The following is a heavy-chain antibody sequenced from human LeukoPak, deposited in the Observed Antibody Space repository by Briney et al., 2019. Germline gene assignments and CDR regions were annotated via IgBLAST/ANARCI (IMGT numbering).Heavy chain of an antibody. CDR1: GGTFSSYA. V-gene: IGHV1-69*04. CDR2: IIPILGIA. Sequence: ASVKVSCKASGGTFSSYAISWVRQAPGQGLEWMGRIIPILGIANYAQKFQGRVTITADKSTSTAYMELSSLRSEDTAVYYCARRDIVAYNWFDPWGQGTLVTVSS. J-gene: IGHJ5*02. CDR3: ARRDIVAYNWFDP. D-gene: IGHD2-15*01.